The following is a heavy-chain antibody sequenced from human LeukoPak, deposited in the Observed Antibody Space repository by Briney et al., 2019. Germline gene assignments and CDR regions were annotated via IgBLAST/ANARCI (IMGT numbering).Heavy chain of an antibody. V-gene: IGHV3-48*03. CDR1: GFTFSSYE. CDR3: ARVYCSGGSCYSIDY. D-gene: IGHD2-15*01. Sequence: PGGSLTLSCAASGFTFSSYEMNWVRQAPGRGLEWVSCIGTSGSTIYYADSVKGRFTISRDNAKNLLYLEMNSLKAEDTAVYYCARVYCSGGSCYSIDYWGQGTLVTVSS. J-gene: IGHJ4*02. CDR2: IGTSGSTI.